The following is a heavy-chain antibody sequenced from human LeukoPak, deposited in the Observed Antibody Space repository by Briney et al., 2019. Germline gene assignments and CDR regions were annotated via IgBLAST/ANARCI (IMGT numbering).Heavy chain of an antibody. CDR2: ISYDGSNK. J-gene: IGHJ6*02. Sequence: GGSLRLSCAASGFTFSSYAMHWVRQAPGKGLEWVAVISYDGSNKYYADSVKGRFTISRDNSKNTLYLQMNSLRAEDTAVYYCARDRPRWAMDVWGQGTTVTVSS. D-gene: IGHD5-24*01. CDR1: GFTFSSYA. CDR3: ARDRPRWAMDV. V-gene: IGHV3-30-3*01.